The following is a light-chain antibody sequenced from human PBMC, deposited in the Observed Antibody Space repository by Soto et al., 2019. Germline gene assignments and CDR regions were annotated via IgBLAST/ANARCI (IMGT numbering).Light chain of an antibody. CDR1: QSVSSN. Sequence: EIVITQSPATMSVSPGGSATLSCRASQSVSSNLAWYQQKPGQAHRLLIYDTSTRATGFPARFSGSGSGTEFTLTIRRLQSEDLAVYYCHQYGRSLSYSVGKGKKGDIK. CDR2: DTS. V-gene: IGKV3-15*01. J-gene: IGKJ2*03. CDR3: HQYGRSLSYS.